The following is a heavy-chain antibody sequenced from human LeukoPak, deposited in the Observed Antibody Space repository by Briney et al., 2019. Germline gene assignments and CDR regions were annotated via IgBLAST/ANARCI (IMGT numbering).Heavy chain of an antibody. J-gene: IGHJ3*02. CDR2: INPNSGGT. CDR3: ARVQSSSDDAFDI. D-gene: IGHD6-6*01. V-gene: IGHV1-2*02. Sequence: ASVKVSCKASGYTFTGYYMHWVRQAPGQGLEWMGWINPNSGGTNYARKFQGRVTMTRDTSISTAYMELSRLRSDDTAVYYCARVQSSSDDAFDIWGQGTMVTVSS. CDR1: GYTFTGYY.